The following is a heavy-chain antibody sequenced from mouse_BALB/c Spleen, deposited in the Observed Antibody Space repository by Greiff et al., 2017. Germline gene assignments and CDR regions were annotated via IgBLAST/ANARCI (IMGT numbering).Heavy chain of an antibody. J-gene: IGHJ3*01. CDR2: ISSGGGSA. CDR1: GFTFSGYT. Sequence: EVMLVESGGGLVPPAGSLTISCAASGFTFSGYTMTWVRQPPEKRLEWVGYISSGGGSAYYPDTVKGRFIISRDNDKNTLYLQIRSLKSEDTAMYCCARHGDPTDRYVWFAYRGQGTLVTVSA. V-gene: IGHV5-12-2*01. CDR3: ARHGDPTDRYVWFAY. D-gene: IGHD2-14*01.